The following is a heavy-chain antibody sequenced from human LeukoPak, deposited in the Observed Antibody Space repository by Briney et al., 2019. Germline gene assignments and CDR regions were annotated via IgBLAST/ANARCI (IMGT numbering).Heavy chain of an antibody. Sequence: GGSLRLSCAASGFTFSYYYMTWVRQALGKGLEWVSVFYRGGSTYYADSVKGRFSISRDDSKNTLYLQMNSLRADDTAVYYCAKEGFDSWGQGTLVTVSS. CDR3: AKEGFDS. CDR2: FYRGGST. CDR1: GFTFSYYY. V-gene: IGHV3-53*01. J-gene: IGHJ4*02.